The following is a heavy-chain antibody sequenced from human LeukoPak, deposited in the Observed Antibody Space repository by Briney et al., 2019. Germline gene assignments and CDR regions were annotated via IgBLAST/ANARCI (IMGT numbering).Heavy chain of an antibody. Sequence: GGSLGLSCAASGFTFSSYWMSWVRQAPGKGLEWVANIKQDGSEKYYVDSVKGRFTISRDNAKNSLYLQMNSLRAEDTAVYYCARDHEELLSAGWYYGMDVWGQGTTVTVSS. CDR3: ARDHEELLSAGWYYGMDV. V-gene: IGHV3-7*04. CDR2: IKQDGSEK. D-gene: IGHD1-26*01. CDR1: GFTFSSYW. J-gene: IGHJ6*02.